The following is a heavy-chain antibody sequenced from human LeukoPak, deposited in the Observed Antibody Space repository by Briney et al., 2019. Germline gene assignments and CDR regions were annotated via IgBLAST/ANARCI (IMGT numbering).Heavy chain of an antibody. Sequence: GGSLSLSCTASGVTVSNTWMSWVRQAPGKGLEWVGLFTSRSAGGTIHYAAPVQGRFTILAEDSKNTWYLQMNGLQIEDTGIYYCTTGGGTMDFWGQGTLVTVSS. V-gene: IGHV3-15*01. J-gene: IGHJ4*02. CDR3: TTGGGTMDF. D-gene: IGHD2-15*01. CDR1: GVTVSNTW. CDR2: FTSRSAGGTI.